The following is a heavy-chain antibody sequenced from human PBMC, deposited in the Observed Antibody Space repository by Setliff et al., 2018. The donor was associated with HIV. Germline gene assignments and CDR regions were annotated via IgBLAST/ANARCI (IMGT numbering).Heavy chain of an antibody. CDR2: IGMSGITT. CDR3: ATYAYGSGRLDY. CDR1: GLTFNNHP. V-gene: IGHV3-23*01. Sequence: QPGGSLRLSCAASGLTFNNHPMSWVRQAPGKGLEWVSAIGMSGITTYYGGSVKGRFTISRDNSRNTLYLQMNGLRAEDTAVYYCATYAYGSGRLDYWGQGTLVTVSS. D-gene: IGHD2-2*01. J-gene: IGHJ4*02.